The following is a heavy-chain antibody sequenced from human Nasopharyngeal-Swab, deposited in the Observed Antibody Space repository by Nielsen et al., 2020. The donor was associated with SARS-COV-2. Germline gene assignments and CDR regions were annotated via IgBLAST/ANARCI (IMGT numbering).Heavy chain of an antibody. V-gene: IGHV1-3*01. Sequence: ASVKVSCKASGYTFTSYAMHWVRQAPGQRLEWMGWINAGNGNTKYSQKFQGRVTMTRDTSTSTVYMELSSLRSEDTAVYYCARDYSNYGMDVWGQGTTVTVSS. J-gene: IGHJ6*02. CDR1: GYTFTSYA. CDR2: INAGNGNT. CDR3: ARDYSNYGMDV. D-gene: IGHD4-11*01.